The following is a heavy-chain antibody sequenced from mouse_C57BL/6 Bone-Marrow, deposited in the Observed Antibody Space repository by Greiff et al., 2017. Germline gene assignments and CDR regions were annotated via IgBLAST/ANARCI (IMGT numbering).Heavy chain of an antibody. Sequence: EVKLMESGGGLVQPGGSMKLSCAASGFTFSDAWMDWVRQSPEKGLEWVAEIRNKANNHATYYAESVKGRFTISRDDSKSSVYLQMNSLRAEDTGIYYCTRDGSRGYYAMDYWGQGTSVTVSS. CDR2: IRNKANNHAT. J-gene: IGHJ4*01. CDR3: TRDGSRGYYAMDY. D-gene: IGHD1-1*01. V-gene: IGHV6-6*01. CDR1: GFTFSDAW.